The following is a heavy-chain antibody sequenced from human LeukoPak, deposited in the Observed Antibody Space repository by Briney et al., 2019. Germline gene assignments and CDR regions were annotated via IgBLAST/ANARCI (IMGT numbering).Heavy chain of an antibody. J-gene: IGHJ4*02. Sequence: PSETLSLTCTVSGGSISSSTYYWGWIRQPPGKGLEWIGYIYYSGSTNYNPSLKSRVTISVDTSKNQFSLKLSSVTAADTAVYYCARHYDSSGYYPYYFDYWGQGTLVTVSS. D-gene: IGHD3-22*01. CDR3: ARHYDSSGYYPYYFDY. V-gene: IGHV4-61*05. CDR2: IYYSGST. CDR1: GGSISSSTYY.